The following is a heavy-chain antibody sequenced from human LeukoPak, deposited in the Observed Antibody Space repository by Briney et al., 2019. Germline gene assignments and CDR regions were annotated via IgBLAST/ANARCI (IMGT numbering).Heavy chain of an antibody. CDR1: GFTFRSYA. D-gene: IGHD2-15*01. V-gene: IGHV3-23*01. Sequence: GGSLRLSCAASGFTFRSYAMRWVRQAPGKGLEWVSAISCSGGSTYYADSVKGRFTISRDNSKNTLYLQMNSLRAEDTAVYYCAKSRGWQGYCSGGSCYGPSSWFDPWGQRTLVTVSS. J-gene: IGHJ5*02. CDR3: AKSRGWQGYCSGGSCYGPSSWFDP. CDR2: ISCSGGST.